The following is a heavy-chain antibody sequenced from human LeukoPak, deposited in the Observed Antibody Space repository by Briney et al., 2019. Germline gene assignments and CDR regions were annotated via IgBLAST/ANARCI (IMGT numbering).Heavy chain of an antibody. CDR3: ARGMVTAISPFDY. D-gene: IGHD2-21*02. V-gene: IGHV1-69*04. J-gene: IGHJ4*02. CDR2: IIPILGIA. Sequence: SVKVSCKASGGTFSSYAISWVRQAPGQGLEWMGRIIPILGIANYAQKFQGRVTITADKSTSTAYMELSSLRSEDTAVCYCARGMVTAISPFDYWGQGTRVTVSS. CDR1: GGTFSSYA.